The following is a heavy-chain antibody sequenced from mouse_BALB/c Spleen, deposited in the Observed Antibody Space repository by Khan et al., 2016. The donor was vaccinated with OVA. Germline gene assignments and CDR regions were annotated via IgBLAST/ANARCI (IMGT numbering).Heavy chain of an antibody. CDR2: IRYDGSN. Sequence: EVQLQESGPGLVKPSQSLSLTCSVTGYSITSGYYWNWIRQFPGNKLEWMGYIRYDGSNNYNPSLKNRISITRDTSKNQFFLKLNSVTTEDTATYYWARGGSSGPAWFAYWGQGTLVTGSA. V-gene: IGHV3-6*02. CDR1: GYSITSGYY. D-gene: IGHD3-1*01. J-gene: IGHJ3*01. CDR3: ARGGSSGPAWFAY.